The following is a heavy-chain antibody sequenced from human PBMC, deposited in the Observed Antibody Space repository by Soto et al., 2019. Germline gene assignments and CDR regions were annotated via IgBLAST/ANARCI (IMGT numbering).Heavy chain of an antibody. J-gene: IGHJ4*02. D-gene: IGHD1-26*01. V-gene: IGHV3-11*01. CDR1: GFTFSDYY. CDR2: INGGGDVI. Sequence: VQLVESGGGLVKPGGSLRLSCVASGFTFSDYYMTWIRQAPGKGPEWISYINGGGDVIAYADSVKGRFTISRDNARRSVYLQMNSLTVDDTAVYYYSRDPRLVDYWGQGTLVTVSS. CDR3: SRDPRLVDY.